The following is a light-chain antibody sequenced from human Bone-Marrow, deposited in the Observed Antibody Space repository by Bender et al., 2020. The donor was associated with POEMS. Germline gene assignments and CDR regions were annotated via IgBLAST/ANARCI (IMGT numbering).Light chain of an antibody. CDR1: NSNIGTNA. CDR3: SSYVGSNDHVI. Sequence: QSVLTQPPSASGTPGQRVTISCSGSNSNIGTNAVNWYQQFPGTAPKLLIYSDNQRPAGVPDRFSGSKSGNTASLTVSGLQVDDEADYYCSSYVGSNDHVIFGGGTKLTVL. CDR2: SDN. J-gene: IGLJ2*01. V-gene: IGLV1-44*01.